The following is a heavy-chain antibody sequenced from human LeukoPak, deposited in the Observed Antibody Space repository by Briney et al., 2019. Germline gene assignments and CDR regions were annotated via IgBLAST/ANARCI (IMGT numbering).Heavy chain of an antibody. CDR3: ARDMEYSGCEHFDY. V-gene: IGHV1-18*04. Sequence: GASVKVSCKASGYTFTSYGISWVRQAPGQGLEWMGWISAYNGNTNYAQKLQGRVTMTTDTSTSTAYMELRSLRSDDTAVYYCARDMEYSGCEHFDYWGQGTLVTVSS. D-gene: IGHD5-12*01. CDR2: ISAYNGNT. CDR1: GYTFTSYG. J-gene: IGHJ4*02.